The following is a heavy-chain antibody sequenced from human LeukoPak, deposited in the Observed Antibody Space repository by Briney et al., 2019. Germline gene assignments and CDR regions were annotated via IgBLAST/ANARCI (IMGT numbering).Heavy chain of an antibody. CDR1: GYTFTSYY. J-gene: IGHJ4*02. V-gene: IGHV1-46*01. D-gene: IGHD5-18*01. CDR2: INPSGGST. CDR3: AKVDGYSYGYGGGYGSDY. Sequence: ASVKVSCKASGYTFTSYYMHWVRQAPGQGLEWMGIINPSGGSTSYAQKFQGRVTMTRDTSTSTVYMELSCLRSEDTAVYYCAKVDGYSYGYGGGYGSDYWGQGTLVTVSS.